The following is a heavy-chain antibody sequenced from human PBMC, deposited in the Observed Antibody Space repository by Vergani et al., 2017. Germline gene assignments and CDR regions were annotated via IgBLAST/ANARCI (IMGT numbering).Heavy chain of an antibody. V-gene: IGHV4-59*01. CDR1: GGSISSYY. CDR3: AGGVECSSTSCYQFDYYYYYMDV. CDR2: IYYSGST. Sequence: QVQLQESGPGLVKPSETLSLTCTLSGGSISSYYWSWIRQPPGKGLEWIGYIYYSGSTNYNPSLKSRVTISVDPSKNQFSLKLSSVTAADTAVYYCAGGVECSSTSCYQFDYYYYYMDVWGKGTTVTVSS. D-gene: IGHD2-2*01. J-gene: IGHJ6*03.